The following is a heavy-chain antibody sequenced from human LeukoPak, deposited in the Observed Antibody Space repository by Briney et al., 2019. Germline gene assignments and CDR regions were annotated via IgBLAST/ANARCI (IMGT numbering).Heavy chain of an antibody. Sequence: GASVKVSCKASGYTFSNYGISWVRQAPGQGLEWMGWISPYNGNTDYAQKLQGRVTMTTDTSTTTGYMELRSLGSDDTAVYYCARGWLQPYWYFDLWGRGTVVTVSS. CDR2: ISPYNGNT. J-gene: IGHJ2*01. CDR1: GYTFSNYG. V-gene: IGHV1-18*01. D-gene: IGHD5-24*01. CDR3: ARGWLQPYWYFDL.